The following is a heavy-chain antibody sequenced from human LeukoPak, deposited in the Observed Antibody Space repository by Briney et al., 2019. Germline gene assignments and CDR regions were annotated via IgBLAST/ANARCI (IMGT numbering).Heavy chain of an antibody. Sequence: ASVKVSCKSSRYTFTDYYIHWVRQAPGQGLEWMGWMNPNSGNTGYAQKFQGRVTMTRNTSISTAYMELSSLRSEDTAVYYCARGCGYYFPYYYYYMDVWGKGTTVTISS. J-gene: IGHJ6*03. V-gene: IGHV1-8*02. CDR2: MNPNSGNT. CDR3: ARGCGYYFPYYYYYMDV. D-gene: IGHD3-22*01. CDR1: RYTFTDYY.